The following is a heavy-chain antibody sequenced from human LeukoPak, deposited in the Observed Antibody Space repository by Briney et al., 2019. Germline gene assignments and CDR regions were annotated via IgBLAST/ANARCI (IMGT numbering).Heavy chain of an antibody. CDR3: ARVTTYPDY. D-gene: IGHD1-1*01. Sequence: PSETLSLTCTVSGGSISSYYWSWIRQPPGKGLEWIGYIYYSGSTYYNPSLKSRVTISVDTSKNQLSLKLSSVTAADTAVYYCARVTTYPDYWGQGTLVTVSS. J-gene: IGHJ4*02. V-gene: IGHV4-59*08. CDR2: IYYSGST. CDR1: GGSISSYY.